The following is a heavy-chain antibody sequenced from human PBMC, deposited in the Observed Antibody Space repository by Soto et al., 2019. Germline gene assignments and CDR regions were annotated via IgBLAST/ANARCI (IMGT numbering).Heavy chain of an antibody. J-gene: IGHJ4*01. CDR2: INHNGST. CDR1: GGSFSAYY. CDR3: ARGHGLDY. Sequence: SGTLSLSCAVCGGSFSAYYWSWIRQPPGKGLEWIGEINHNGSTNYNPSLKGGVTIGVDTSKNQFSLKLSSVTAADTAVYYCARGHGLDYWGHGTLVTVSS. D-gene: IGHD4-17*01. V-gene: IGHV4-34*01.